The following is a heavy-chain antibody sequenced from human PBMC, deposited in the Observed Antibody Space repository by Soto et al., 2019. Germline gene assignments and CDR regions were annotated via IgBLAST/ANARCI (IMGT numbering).Heavy chain of an antibody. Sequence: ASVKVSCKALGYTSSSYGINWVRQAPGQGLEWMGWISVFNGDTKYAQKFQGRVAITKDPGTSTAHMELRSLRSDDAAVYFCATKDDHKDDQPYYYGMDVWGQGTTVTVSS. V-gene: IGHV1-18*01. CDR3: ATKDDHKDDQPYYYGMDV. D-gene: IGHD3-16*01. CDR1: GYTSSSYG. CDR2: ISVFNGDT. J-gene: IGHJ6*02.